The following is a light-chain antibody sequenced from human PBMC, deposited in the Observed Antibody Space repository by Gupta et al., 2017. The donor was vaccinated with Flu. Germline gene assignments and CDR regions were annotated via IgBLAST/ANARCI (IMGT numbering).Light chain of an antibody. V-gene: IGKV3-15*01. CDR2: GAS. CDR1: QSVSSN. CDR3: QQYKNGPYT. J-gene: IGKJ2*01. Sequence: PATLAVAPGERATLSCRASQSVSSNLAWYQQKPGQAPRLLIYGASTRAPGIPARFSGSGSGTEFTLTISSLQSEDFAVYYCQQYKNGPYTFGQGTKLEIK.